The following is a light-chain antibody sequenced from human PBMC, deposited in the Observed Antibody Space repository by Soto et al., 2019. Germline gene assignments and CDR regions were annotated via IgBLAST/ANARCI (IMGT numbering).Light chain of an antibody. Sequence: DIQMTQSPPSVSASVGDRVTITCRASRDINKWLAWHQQKPGKAPNLLIFSASSLQSGVPSRFSGSGSGTDFTLTITTLQPEDVAIYYCQQAHSFHLTFGPGTKVDLK. CDR2: SAS. CDR1: RDINKW. V-gene: IGKV1-12*01. CDR3: QQAHSFHLT. J-gene: IGKJ3*01.